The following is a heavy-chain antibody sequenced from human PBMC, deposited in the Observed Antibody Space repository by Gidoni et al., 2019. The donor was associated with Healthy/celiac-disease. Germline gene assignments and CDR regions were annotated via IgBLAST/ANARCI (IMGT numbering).Heavy chain of an antibody. CDR1: GGTFSSYT. CDR2: IIPILGIA. D-gene: IGHD5-18*01. J-gene: IGHJ5*02. V-gene: IGHV1-69*02. Sequence: QVQLVQSGAEVKKPGSSVKVSCKASGGTFSSYTISWVRQAPGQGLEWMGRIIPILGIANYAQKFQGRVTITADKSTSTAYMELSSLRSEDTAVYYCAPHSGGYSYGYSDRQVGGWFDPWGQGTLVTVSS. CDR3: APHSGGYSYGYSDRQVGGWFDP.